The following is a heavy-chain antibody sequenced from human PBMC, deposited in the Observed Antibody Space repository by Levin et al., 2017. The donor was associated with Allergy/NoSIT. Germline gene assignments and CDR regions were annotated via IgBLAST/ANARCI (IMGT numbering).Heavy chain of an antibody. CDR2: ISSSSSYI. CDR3: ARDRIGYCGGDCLIDY. J-gene: IGHJ4*02. Sequence: GESLKISCAASGFTFSSYSMNWVRQAPGKGLEWVSSISSSSSYIYYADSVKGRFTISRDNAKNSLYLQMNSLRAEDTAVYYCARDRIGYCGGDCLIDYWGQGTLVTVSS. D-gene: IGHD2-21*02. V-gene: IGHV3-21*01. CDR1: GFTFSSYS.